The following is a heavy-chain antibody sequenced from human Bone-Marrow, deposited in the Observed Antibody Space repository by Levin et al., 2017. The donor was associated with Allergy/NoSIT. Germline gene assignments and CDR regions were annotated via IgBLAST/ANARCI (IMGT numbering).Heavy chain of an antibody. CDR3: AREKLAFGGVIANLPFDY. CDR2: ISAYNGNT. D-gene: IGHD3-16*02. CDR1: GYTFTSYG. J-gene: IGHJ4*02. V-gene: IGHV1-18*01. Sequence: PGGSLRLSCKASGYTFTSYGISWVRQAPGQGLEWMGWISAYNGNTNYAQKLQGRVTMTTDTSTSTAYMELRSLRSDDTAVYYCAREKLAFGGVIANLPFDYWGQGTLVTVSS.